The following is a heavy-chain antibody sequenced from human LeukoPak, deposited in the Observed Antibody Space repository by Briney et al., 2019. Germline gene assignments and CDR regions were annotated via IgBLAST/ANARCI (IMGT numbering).Heavy chain of an antibody. D-gene: IGHD3-22*01. Sequence: SETLSLTCTVSGSSISSGSYYWSWIRQPAGKGLEWIGRIYTSGSTNYNPSLKSRVTISVDTSKNQFSLKLSSVTAADTAVYYCARASKDYYDSSGYIGYWGQGTLVTVSS. V-gene: IGHV4-61*02. CDR3: ARASKDYYDSSGYIGY. J-gene: IGHJ4*02. CDR2: IYTSGST. CDR1: GSSISSGSYY.